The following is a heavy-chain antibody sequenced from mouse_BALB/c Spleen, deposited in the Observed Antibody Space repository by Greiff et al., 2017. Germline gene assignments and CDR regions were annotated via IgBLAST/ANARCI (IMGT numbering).Heavy chain of an antibody. CDR1: GFAFSSYD. J-gene: IGHJ1*01. V-gene: IGHV5-12-1*01. CDR2: ISSGGGST. D-gene: IGHD2-10*01. Sequence: EVMLVESGGGLVKPGGSLKLSCAASGFAFSSYDMSWVRQTPEKRLEWVAYISSGGGSTYYPDTVKGRFTISRDNAKNTLYLQMSSLKSEDTAMYYCARPAAYYGNYERYFDVWGAGTTVTVSS. CDR3: ARPAAYYGNYERYFDV.